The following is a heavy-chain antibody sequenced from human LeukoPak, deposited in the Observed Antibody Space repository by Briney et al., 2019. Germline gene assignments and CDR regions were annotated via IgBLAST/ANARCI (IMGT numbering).Heavy chain of an antibody. J-gene: IGHJ5*02. Sequence: ASVKVSCTASGYTFTSYGISWVRQAPGQGLEWMGWISAYNGNTNYAQKLQGRVTMTTDTSTSTAYMELRSLRSDDTAVYYCARVGLRYFDWLSTGFDPWGQGTLVTVSS. D-gene: IGHD3-9*01. CDR2: ISAYNGNT. CDR3: ARVGLRYFDWLSTGFDP. CDR1: GYTFTSYG. V-gene: IGHV1-18*04.